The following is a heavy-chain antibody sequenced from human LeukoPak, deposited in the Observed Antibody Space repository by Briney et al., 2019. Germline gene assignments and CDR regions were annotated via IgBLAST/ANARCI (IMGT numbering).Heavy chain of an antibody. CDR3: ARVYSSGWSY. Sequence: SGGSLRLSCAASGFIFSTYEMNWVRQAPGKGLEWVSYISSSGSTIYYADSVKGRFTISRDNAKKSLYLQMNNLRAEDTAVYYCARVYSSGWSYWGQGTLVTVSS. J-gene: IGHJ4*02. CDR2: ISSSGSTI. V-gene: IGHV3-48*03. D-gene: IGHD6-19*01. CDR1: GFIFSTYE.